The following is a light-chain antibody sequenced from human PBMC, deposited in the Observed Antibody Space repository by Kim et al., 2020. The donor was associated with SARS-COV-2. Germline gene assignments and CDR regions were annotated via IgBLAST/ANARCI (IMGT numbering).Light chain of an antibody. J-gene: IGLJ3*02. V-gene: IGLV1-44*01. CDR2: SDN. CDR1: PANSGSNS. CDR3: AAWDDRLTGWV. Sequence: GQMVTIAWFGSPANSGSNSVSWYQQLPGTAPKLLIYSDNRRTSGVPDRFSGSSSGTSDSLAISGLQSDDEADYHCAAWDDRLTGWVFGGGTQLTVL.